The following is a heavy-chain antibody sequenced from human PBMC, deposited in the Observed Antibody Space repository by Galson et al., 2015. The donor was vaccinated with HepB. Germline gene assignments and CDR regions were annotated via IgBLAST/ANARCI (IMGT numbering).Heavy chain of an antibody. CDR1: GFTFSDYY. CDR3: ARDKGDYYDSSGYYGTDY. D-gene: IGHD3-22*01. Sequence: SLRLSCAASGFTFSDYYMSWIRQAPGKGLEWVSYISSSSSYTNYADSVKGRFTISRDNAKNSLYLQMNSLRAEDTAVYYCARDKGDYYDSSGYYGTDYWGQGTLVTVS. V-gene: IGHV3-11*06. J-gene: IGHJ4*02. CDR2: ISSSSSYT.